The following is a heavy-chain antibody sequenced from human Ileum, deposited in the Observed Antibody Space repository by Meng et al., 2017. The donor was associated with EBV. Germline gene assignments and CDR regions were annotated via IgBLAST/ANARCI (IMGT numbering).Heavy chain of an antibody. Sequence: LPLQESGPGLVKPSETLSLTCTVSGASVTSRPYYWGWVRQSPGQGLEWIASIFSSGGTYYNPSLRSRVTVSLDTSKNQFSLNLDSVSGADTALYLCVCASLELFDYWGQGKQVTVSS. V-gene: IGHV4-39*07. CDR1: GASVTSRPYY. CDR3: VCASLELFDY. CDR2: IFSSGGT. D-gene: IGHD1-7*01. J-gene: IGHJ4*02.